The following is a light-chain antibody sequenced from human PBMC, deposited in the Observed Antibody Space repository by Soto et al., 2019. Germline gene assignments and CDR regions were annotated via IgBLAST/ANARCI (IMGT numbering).Light chain of an antibody. Sequence: EIVMTQSPDTLSVSPGERATLSCRASQSVSSNLSGYQHNHDQAPRRLMYGASTRATGVPARFSGSGSGTEFTLTISSLQSEDFEVYYCQQYTDGPLTFGQATRVEIK. V-gene: IGKV3-15*01. CDR2: GAS. CDR1: QSVSSN. J-gene: IGKJ1*01. CDR3: QQYTDGPLT.